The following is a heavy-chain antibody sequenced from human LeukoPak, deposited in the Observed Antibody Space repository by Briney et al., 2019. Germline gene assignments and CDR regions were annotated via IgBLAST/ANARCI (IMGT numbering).Heavy chain of an antibody. CDR3: APLYGSGRETYFDY. CDR1: GFTVSSYE. D-gene: IGHD3-10*01. Sequence: GGSLRLSCAASGFTVSSYEMNWVRQAPGKGLEWVSYISSSGSTIYYADSVKGRFTISRDNAKNSLYLQMNSLGAEDTALYYCAPLYGSGRETYFDYWGQGTLVTVSS. J-gene: IGHJ4*02. V-gene: IGHV3-48*03. CDR2: ISSSGSTI.